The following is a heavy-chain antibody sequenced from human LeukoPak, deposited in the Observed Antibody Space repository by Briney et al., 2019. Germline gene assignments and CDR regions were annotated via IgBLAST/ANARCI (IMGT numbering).Heavy chain of an antibody. D-gene: IGHD3-10*01. CDR1: GASISSGGYY. Sequence: AQTLSLTCTVSGASISSGGYYWSWIRQHPGKGLEWIGYISYSGSTYYNPPLKSRVIISVDTSKSQFSLKLNSVTAADTAVYSCAREVISYYYDIWGQGTMVTVSS. J-gene: IGHJ3*02. CDR2: ISYSGST. V-gene: IGHV4-31*03. CDR3: AREVISYYYDI.